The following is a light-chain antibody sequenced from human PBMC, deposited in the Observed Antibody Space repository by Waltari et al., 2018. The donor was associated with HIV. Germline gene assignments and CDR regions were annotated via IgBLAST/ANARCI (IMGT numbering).Light chain of an antibody. Sequence: DIQMTQSPSSLSASVGDRVAITCRASQSISNYLNWYQQNPGKAPKLLIYAASSLQGGVPSRFSGSGSGTDFTLTISSLQPEDFATYYCQHTYTTPPTFGGGTKVEIK. V-gene: IGKV1-39*01. CDR1: QSISNY. J-gene: IGKJ4*01. CDR2: AAS. CDR3: QHTYTTPPT.